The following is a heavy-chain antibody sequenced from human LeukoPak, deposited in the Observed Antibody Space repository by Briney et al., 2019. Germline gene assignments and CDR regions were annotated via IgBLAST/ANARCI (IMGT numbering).Heavy chain of an antibody. CDR1: GFTFRKYA. D-gene: IGHD3-10*01. CDR2: ITNGGSA. J-gene: IGHJ4*02. CDR3: AKGFYGSGTYYNPYFDY. Sequence: GGPLRLSCAGSGFTFRKYAMNWVRQAPGKGLEWVAGITNGGSAHYGDSVKGRFTTSRDDSKSTLYLQMNTLRAEDTAVYYCAKGFYGSGTYYNPYFDYWGQGTLVTVSS. V-gene: IGHV3-23*01.